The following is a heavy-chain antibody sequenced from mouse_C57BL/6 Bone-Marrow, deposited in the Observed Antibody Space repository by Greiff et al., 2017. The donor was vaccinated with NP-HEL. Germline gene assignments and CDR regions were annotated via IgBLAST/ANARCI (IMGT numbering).Heavy chain of an antibody. D-gene: IGHD2-3*01. CDR1: GYTFTSYW. V-gene: IGHV1-64*01. CDR2: IHPNSGST. J-gene: IGHJ3*01. CDR3: ARHDGYYPWFAY. Sequence: QVQLQQPGAELVKPGASVKLSCKASGYTFTSYWMHWVKQRPGQGLEWIGMIHPNSGSTNYNEKFKSKATLTVDKSSSTAYMQLSSLTSEDSAVYYCARHDGYYPWFAYWGQGTLVTVSA.